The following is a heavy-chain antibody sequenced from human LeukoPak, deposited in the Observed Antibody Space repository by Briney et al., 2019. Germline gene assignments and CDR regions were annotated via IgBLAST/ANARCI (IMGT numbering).Heavy chain of an antibody. V-gene: IGHV3-48*01. Sequence: GGSLRLSCAASGFTFSSYSMNWVRQAPGKGLEWVSYISSSSSTIYYADSVKGRFTISRDNAKNSLYLQMNSLRAEDTAVYYCARETLLRYFDWDIWGQGTMVTVSS. CDR1: GFTFSSYS. CDR3: ARETLLRYFDWDI. CDR2: ISSSSSTI. J-gene: IGHJ3*02. D-gene: IGHD3-9*01.